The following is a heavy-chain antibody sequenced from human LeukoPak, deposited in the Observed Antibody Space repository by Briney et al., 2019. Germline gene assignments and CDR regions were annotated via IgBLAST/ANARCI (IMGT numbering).Heavy chain of an antibody. CDR2: INHSGST. J-gene: IGHJ6*03. D-gene: IGHD1-1*01. CDR1: GGSFRGYY. Sequence: SETLSLSCGVYGGSFRGYYWSWIRQPPGKGLEWIGEINHSGSTNYNPSLKSRVTISVDTSKNQFSLKRSSVTAADTAVYYCAREDWNPPHGYMDVWGKGTTVTVSS. CDR3: AREDWNPPHGYMDV. V-gene: IGHV4-34*01.